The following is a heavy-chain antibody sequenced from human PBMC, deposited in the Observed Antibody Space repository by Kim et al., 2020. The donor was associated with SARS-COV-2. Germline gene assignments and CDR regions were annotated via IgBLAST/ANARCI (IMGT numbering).Heavy chain of an antibody. V-gene: IGHV4-38-2*02. CDR3: AISDFGTGYNFNS. D-gene: IGHD3-3*01. J-gene: IGHJ4*02. CDR2: IYHSGST. CDR1: GYSISSGYY. Sequence: SETLSLTCTVSGYSISSGYYWGWIRQPPGKGLEWIGSIYHSGSTYYNPSLKSRVTISEDTSKNQFSLKLSSVTAADTAVYYCAISDFGTGYNFNSWGQGTLVTVSS.